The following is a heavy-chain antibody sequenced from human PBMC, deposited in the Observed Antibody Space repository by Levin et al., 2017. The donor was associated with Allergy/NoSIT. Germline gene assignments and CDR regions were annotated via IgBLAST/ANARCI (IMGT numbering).Heavy chain of an antibody. V-gene: IGHV4-59*08. CDR1: GGSISSYY. CDR2: IYYSGST. D-gene: IGHD2-15*01. CDR3: ARHGYCSGGSCYSLDY. J-gene: IGHJ4*02. Sequence: SCTVSGGSISSYYWSWIRQPPGKGLEWIGYIYYSGSTNYNPSLKSRVTISVDTSKNQFSLKLSSVTAADTAVYYCARHGYCSGGSCYSLDYWGQGTLVTVSS.